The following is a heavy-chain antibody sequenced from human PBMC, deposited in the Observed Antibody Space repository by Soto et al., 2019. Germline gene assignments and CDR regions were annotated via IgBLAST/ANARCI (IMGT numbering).Heavy chain of an antibody. V-gene: IGHV3-21*01. J-gene: IGHJ5*02. D-gene: IGHD3-10*01. Sequence: PGGSLRLSCAASGFTFSGYSMTWVRQAPGKGLEWVSSISGTSSNRHYADSVKGRFTISRDNAKNSLFLQMNNLRAEDTAVYYCARESYYGSGTYPNWFDAWGQGTRVTVSS. CDR2: ISGTSSNR. CDR1: GFTFSGYS. CDR3: ARESYYGSGTYPNWFDA.